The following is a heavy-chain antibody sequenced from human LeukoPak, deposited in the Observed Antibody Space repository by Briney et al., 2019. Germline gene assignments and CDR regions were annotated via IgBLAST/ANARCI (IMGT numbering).Heavy chain of an antibody. J-gene: IGHJ6*02. V-gene: IGHV1-58*02. CDR3: AAGPKQPPYYYYYYGMDV. D-gene: IGHD6-13*01. CDR1: GFTFTSSA. Sequence: ASVKVSCKASGFTFTSSAMQWVRQARGQRLEWIGWIVVGSGNTNYAQKFQERVTITRDMSTSTAYMELSSLRSEDTAVYYCAAGPKQPPYYYYYYGMDVWGQGTTVTVSS. CDR2: IVVGSGNT.